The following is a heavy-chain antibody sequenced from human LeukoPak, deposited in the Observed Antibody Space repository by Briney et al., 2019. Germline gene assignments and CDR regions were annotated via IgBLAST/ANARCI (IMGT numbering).Heavy chain of an antibody. CDR2: IYYTGRS. D-gene: IGHD3-9*01. V-gene: IGHV4-39*07. Sequence: SETLSLTCTVSGGSIRSSSHYWGWIRQPPGKGLEWIGSIYYTGRSYSNPSLESRVTISVDTSKNQFSLKLSSVTAADTAVYYCARVRGPYYDILTGYLLDGAYFDYWGQGTLVTVSS. CDR1: GGSIRSSSHY. J-gene: IGHJ4*02. CDR3: ARVRGPYYDILTGYLLDGAYFDY.